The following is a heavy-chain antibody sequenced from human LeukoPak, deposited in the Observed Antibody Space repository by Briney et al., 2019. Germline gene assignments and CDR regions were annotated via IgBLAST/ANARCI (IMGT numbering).Heavy chain of an antibody. D-gene: IGHD5-24*01. CDR2: INPSGGST. V-gene: IGHV1-46*01. CDR3: ARAIADGYNLYCFDY. Sequence: ASVKVSCKASGYTFTSYYMHWVRQAPGQGLEWMGIINPSGGSTSYAHKFQGRVTMTRDTSTSTVYMELSSLRSEDTAVYYCARAIADGYNLYCFDYWGQGTLVTVSS. CDR1: GYTFTSYY. J-gene: IGHJ4*02.